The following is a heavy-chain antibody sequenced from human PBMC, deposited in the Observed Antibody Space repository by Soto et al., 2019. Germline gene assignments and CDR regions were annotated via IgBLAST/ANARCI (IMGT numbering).Heavy chain of an antibody. V-gene: IGHV4-39*01. D-gene: IGHD3-9*01. CDR2: IYYSGST. CDR3: ASTKLVTDFDYYYYGMDV. Sequence: SETLSLTCTVSGGSISSYYWGWIRQPPGKGLKWIGSIYYSGSTYYNPSLKSRVTISVDTSKNQFSLKLSSVTAADTAVYYCASTKLVTDFDYYYYGMDVWGQGTTVTVSS. CDR1: GGSISSYY. J-gene: IGHJ6*02.